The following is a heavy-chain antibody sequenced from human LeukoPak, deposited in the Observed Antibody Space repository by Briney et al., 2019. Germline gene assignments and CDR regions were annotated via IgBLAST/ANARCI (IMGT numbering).Heavy chain of an antibody. J-gene: IGHJ4*02. CDR1: GYTFTGCY. D-gene: IGHD6-6*01. CDR2: INPNSGGT. Sequence: ASVKVSCKASGYTFTGCYMHWVRQAPGQGLEWMGWINPNSGGTNYAQKFQGRVTMTRDTSISTAYMELSRLRSDDTAVYYCARYYRYSSSSIFDYWGQGTLVTVSS. V-gene: IGHV1-2*02. CDR3: ARYYRYSSSSIFDY.